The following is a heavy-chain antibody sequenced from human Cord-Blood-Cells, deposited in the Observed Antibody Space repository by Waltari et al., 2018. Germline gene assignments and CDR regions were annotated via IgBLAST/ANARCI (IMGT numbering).Heavy chain of an antibody. CDR1: GYTLTSYA. J-gene: IGHJ4*02. V-gene: IGHV1-3*01. CDR2: INAGNGNT. CDR3: ARGPVRGGSFDY. D-gene: IGHD3-10*01. Sequence: QVQLVPSGAEVKKPGASVKVSCKAYGYTLTSYAMPCVRQAPEQRLEWMGWINAGNGNTKYSQKFQGRVTITRDTSASTAYMELSSLRSEDTAVYYCARGPVRGGSFDYWGQGTLVTVSS.